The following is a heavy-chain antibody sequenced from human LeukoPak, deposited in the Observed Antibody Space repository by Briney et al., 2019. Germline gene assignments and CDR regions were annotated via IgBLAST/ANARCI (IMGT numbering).Heavy chain of an antibody. Sequence: GGSLRLSCAASGFTFSSYWMSWVRQAPGKGLEWVANIKQDGSEKYYVDSVKGRFTISRDNAKNSLYLQMNSLRAEDTAVYYCVSQGYSNYNAFDIWGQGTMVTDSS. D-gene: IGHD4-11*01. V-gene: IGHV3-7*01. CDR2: IKQDGSEK. CDR1: GFTFSSYW. CDR3: VSQGYSNYNAFDI. J-gene: IGHJ3*02.